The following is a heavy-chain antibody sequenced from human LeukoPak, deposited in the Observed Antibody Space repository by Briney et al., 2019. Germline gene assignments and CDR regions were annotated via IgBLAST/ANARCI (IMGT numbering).Heavy chain of an antibody. J-gene: IGHJ4*02. D-gene: IGHD6-13*01. V-gene: IGHV4-4*07. CDR3: ARQIASAGTAGFDF. Sequence: SETLSLTCTVSGGSISSYYWSWIRQPAGKGLEWIGRIYSTGSTNYNPSLKSRVPMSVDTSKNQFSLRLRSVTAADTAVYYCARQIASAGTAGFDFWGQGALVTVSS. CDR1: GGSISSYY. CDR2: IYSTGST.